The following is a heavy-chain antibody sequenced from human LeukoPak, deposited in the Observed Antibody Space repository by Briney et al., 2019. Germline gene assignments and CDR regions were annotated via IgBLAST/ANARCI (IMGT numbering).Heavy chain of an antibody. CDR2: ITGSGGST. Sequence: GGSLRLSCAASGFTFSSYAMSWVRRAPGKGLEWVSDITGSGGSTHYADSAKGRFTISRDNSKNTLYLQMNSLRAEDTAVYYCAKWAVSGRGFDYWGQGTLVTVSS. D-gene: IGHD6-19*01. CDR1: GFTFSSYA. CDR3: AKWAVSGRGFDY. J-gene: IGHJ4*02. V-gene: IGHV3-23*01.